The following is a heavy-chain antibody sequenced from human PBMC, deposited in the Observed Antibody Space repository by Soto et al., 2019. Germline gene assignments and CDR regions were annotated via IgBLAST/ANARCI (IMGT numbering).Heavy chain of an antibody. CDR2: IDPSGGVT. CDR1: GYTFTKFH. Sequence: ASVKVSCKASGYTFTKFHINWVRQAPGQGLEWMGMIDPSGGVTRDAQRFQGRITMTSDTSTSRVYMELRGLTSDDTAVYYCARDKKFPGPQSGYSYGLNAFDIWGQGTMVTVSS. D-gene: IGHD5-18*01. J-gene: IGHJ3*02. V-gene: IGHV1-46*01. CDR3: ARDKKFPGPQSGYSYGLNAFDI.